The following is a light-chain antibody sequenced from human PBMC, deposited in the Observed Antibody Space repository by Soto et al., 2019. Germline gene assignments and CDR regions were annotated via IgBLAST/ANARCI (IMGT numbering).Light chain of an antibody. V-gene: IGKV3-20*01. J-gene: IGKJ1*01. CDR1: QSVSSSY. CDR3: QDYGSSRT. Sequence: EIVLTQSPGTLSLSPGERATLSCRASQSVSSSYLAWYQQKPGQAPRLLIYGASSRGTGIPDRFTGSGSGTDFTLTISRLEPEDFAVYYCQDYGSSRTFGQGTTVEIK. CDR2: GAS.